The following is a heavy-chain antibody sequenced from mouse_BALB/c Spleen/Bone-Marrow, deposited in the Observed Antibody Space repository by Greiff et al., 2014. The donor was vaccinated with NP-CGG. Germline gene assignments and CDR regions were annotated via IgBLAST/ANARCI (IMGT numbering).Heavy chain of an antibody. J-gene: IGHJ2*01. CDR1: GFTFSNYW. CDR2: IRLKSNNYAT. D-gene: IGHD1-1*01. V-gene: IGHV6-6*02. Sequence: EVQLQQSGGGLVQPGGSMKLSCVASGFTFSNYWMTWVRQSPEEGLEWVAEIRLKSNNYATHYAESVKGRFTISRDDSKSSVYLQMNNLRTEDTGIYYCTRVLRNFDYWGQGTTLTVSS. CDR3: TRVLRNFDY.